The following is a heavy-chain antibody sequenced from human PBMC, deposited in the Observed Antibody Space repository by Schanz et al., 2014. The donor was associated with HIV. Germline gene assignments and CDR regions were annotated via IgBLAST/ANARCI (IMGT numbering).Heavy chain of an antibody. J-gene: IGHJ4*02. CDR2: IIPIFGAA. D-gene: IGHD3-22*01. CDR1: GDGFTTRT. Sequence: QVQLQQSGAEVKKPGSSVKVSCTASGDGFTTRTISWLRQAPGHALEWMGGIIPIFGAAKNAPKFQGRVTLTADATTAYMDLSSLKFEDTAVYYCVRVANYDGDDYYQRSHFDLWGQGTLVTVSS. V-gene: IGHV1-69*13. CDR3: VRVANYDGDDYYQRSHFDL.